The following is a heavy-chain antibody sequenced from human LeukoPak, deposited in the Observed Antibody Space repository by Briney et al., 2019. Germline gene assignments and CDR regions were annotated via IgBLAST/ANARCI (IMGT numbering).Heavy chain of an antibody. CDR3: ARASGGDDAGAFDI. CDR2: IKQDGSEK. V-gene: IGHV3-7*01. Sequence: GGSLRLSCAASGFTFSSYWMSWVRQAPGKGLEWVANIKQDGSEKYYVDSVKGRFTISRDNAKSSLYLQMNSLRAEDTAVYYCARASGGDDAGAFDIWGQGTMVTVSS. D-gene: IGHD4-17*01. J-gene: IGHJ3*02. CDR1: GFTFSSYW.